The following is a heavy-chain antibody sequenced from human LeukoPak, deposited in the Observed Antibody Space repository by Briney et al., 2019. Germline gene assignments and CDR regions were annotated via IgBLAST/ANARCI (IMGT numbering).Heavy chain of an antibody. CDR1: GFTFSGYA. D-gene: IGHD2-2*02. CDR3: AKDLTGRYCSSTSCYTPYDAFDI. CDR2: ISGSGGST. Sequence: GGSLRLSCAASGFTFSGYAMSWVRQAPGKGLEWVSAISGSGGSTYYADSVKGRFTISRDNSKNTLYLQMNSLRAEDTAVYYCAKDLTGRYCSSTSCYTPYDAFDIWGQGTMVTVSS. J-gene: IGHJ3*02. V-gene: IGHV3-23*01.